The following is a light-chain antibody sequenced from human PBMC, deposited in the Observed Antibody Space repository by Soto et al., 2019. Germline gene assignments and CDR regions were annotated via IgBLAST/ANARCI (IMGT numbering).Light chain of an antibody. Sequence: QSVLTQSPSVSGAPRQSVNISCSGNNSNIGSNAVHWYQQLPGKAPKLLMYYNDMLPSGVSDRFSGYKSGTSASLAISGLQSEDEGDYYCATWDDRLTAWVFGGGTQLTVL. V-gene: IGLV1-36*01. CDR1: NSNIGSNA. CDR2: YND. J-gene: IGLJ3*02. CDR3: ATWDDRLTAWV.